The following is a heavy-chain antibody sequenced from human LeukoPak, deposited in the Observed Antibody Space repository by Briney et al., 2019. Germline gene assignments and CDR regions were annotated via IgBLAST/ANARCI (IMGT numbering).Heavy chain of an antibody. CDR3: ARRRITIFGVVRPPRMGFDP. Sequence: SETLSLTCAVYGGSFSGYYWSWIRQPPGKGLEWIGEINHSGSTNYNPSLKSRVTISVDTSKNQFSLKLSSVTAADTAVYYCARRRITIFGVVRPPRMGFDPWGQGTLVTVSS. CDR1: GGSFSGYY. D-gene: IGHD3-3*01. J-gene: IGHJ5*02. CDR2: INHSGST. V-gene: IGHV4-34*01.